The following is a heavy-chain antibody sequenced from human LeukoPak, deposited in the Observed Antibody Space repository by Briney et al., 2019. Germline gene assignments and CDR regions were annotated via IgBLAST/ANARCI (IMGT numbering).Heavy chain of an antibody. D-gene: IGHD3-3*01. Sequence: ASVKVSCKASGYTFTSYYMHWVRQAPGQGLEWMGIINPSGGSTSYAQKFQGRVTMTRDTSTSTVYMELSSLRSEDTAVYYCARGRTNYDFWSGYYTGYYYYGMDVWGQGTTVTVSS. J-gene: IGHJ6*02. CDR3: ARGRTNYDFWSGYYTGYYYYGMDV. CDR1: GYTFTSYY. V-gene: IGHV1-46*01. CDR2: INPSGGST.